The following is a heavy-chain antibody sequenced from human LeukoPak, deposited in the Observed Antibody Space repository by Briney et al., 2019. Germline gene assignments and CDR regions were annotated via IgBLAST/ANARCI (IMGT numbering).Heavy chain of an antibody. CDR1: GFTFSSYA. CDR2: IRGRGNKT. J-gene: IGHJ4*02. V-gene: IGHV3-23*01. D-gene: IGHD3-22*01. CDR3: AKDAYYYDSSGYYDGGSFDY. Sequence: GGSLRLSCAASGFTFSSYAMSWVRQAPGKGLEWVSAIRGRGNKTYYADSVKGRFTISRDNSKNTLYLQMNSLRAEDTAIYYCAKDAYYYDSSGYYDGGSFDYWGQGTLVTVSS.